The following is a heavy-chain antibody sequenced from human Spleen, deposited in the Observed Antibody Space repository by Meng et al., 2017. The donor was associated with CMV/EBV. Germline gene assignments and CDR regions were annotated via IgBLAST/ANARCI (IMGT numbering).Heavy chain of an antibody. CDR3: ARGGESSSLDY. CDR2: IDTNGGST. V-gene: IGHV3-74*01. Sequence: GESLKISCSASGFTFTTYWMHWVRQAPGRGLVWVSRIDTNGGSTVHADSVRGRFTISRDNAKNTLYLQMNSLRAEDRAVYYCARGGESSSLDYWGQGTLVTVSS. D-gene: IGHD6-13*01. CDR1: GFTFTTYW. J-gene: IGHJ4*02.